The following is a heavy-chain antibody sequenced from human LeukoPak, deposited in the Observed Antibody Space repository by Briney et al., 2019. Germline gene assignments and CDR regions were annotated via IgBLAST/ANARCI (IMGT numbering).Heavy chain of an antibody. CDR3: ARARYSYDAFDI. Sequence: GGSLRLSCAASGFTVSSNYMSWVRQAPGKGLEWVSVIYSGGSTYYADSVKGRFTISRDNSKNTLYLQMNSLRAEDTAVYYCARARYSYDAFDIWGQGTMVTVSS. D-gene: IGHD5-18*01. V-gene: IGHV3-66*01. J-gene: IGHJ3*02. CDR1: GFTVSSNY. CDR2: IYSGGST.